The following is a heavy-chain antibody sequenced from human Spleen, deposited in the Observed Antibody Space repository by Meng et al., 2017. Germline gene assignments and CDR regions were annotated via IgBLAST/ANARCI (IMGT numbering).Heavy chain of an antibody. CDR3: ARVSRGWSGYYGY. D-gene: IGHD3-3*01. V-gene: IGHV4-34*01. CDR1: GGSFSDYY. CDR2: INHSGST. Sequence: QVRLQRWGAGLLKPSETLSPTCVVSGGSFSDYYWSWIRQPPGKGLEWIGEINHSGSTNYNPSLKSRVTISVDTSKNQFSLKLSSVTAADTAVYYCARVSRGWSGYYGYWGQGTLVTVSS. J-gene: IGHJ4*02.